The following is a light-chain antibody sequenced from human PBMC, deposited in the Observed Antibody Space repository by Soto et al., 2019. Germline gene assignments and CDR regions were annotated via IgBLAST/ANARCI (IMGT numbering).Light chain of an antibody. CDR1: QSVNNNY. CDR3: QHYVDTPLT. V-gene: IGKV3-20*01. Sequence: EIVLTQSPGTLSLSPGERATLSCRASQSVNNNYLAWYQQIPGQAPRLLIYRASSRATGIPDRFSGSGSGTDFTLTISRLEPEAFAVYYCQHYVDTPLTFGGGTKVEIK. J-gene: IGKJ4*01. CDR2: RAS.